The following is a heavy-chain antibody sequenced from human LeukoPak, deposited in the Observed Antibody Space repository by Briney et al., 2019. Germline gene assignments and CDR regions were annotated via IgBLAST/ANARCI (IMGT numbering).Heavy chain of an antibody. CDR2: ISSSGSTT. D-gene: IGHD4/OR15-4a*01. J-gene: IGHJ4*02. V-gene: IGHV3-11*04. CDR1: GFTFSDYY. Sequence: PGGSLRLSCAASGFTFSDYYMSWIRQAPGKGLEWVSYISSSGSTTYYADSVKGRFTISRDNAKNTLYLQMDSLSAGDTALYFCVRSSWSEGATHYRAFDYWGAGTLVTVSS. CDR3: VRSSWSEGATHYRAFDY.